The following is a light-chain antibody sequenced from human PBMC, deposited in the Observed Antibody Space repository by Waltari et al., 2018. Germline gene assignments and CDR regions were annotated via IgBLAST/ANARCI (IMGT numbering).Light chain of an antibody. Sequence: IQLTQSPSSLSASLGDRVTITGRASQNIDIYLNWYQQRPGKAPNVLISVASNLRSGVPSRCSGSGSGTVFTLTINNLQPEDFATYYCQQSYSIATFGQGTKLEMK. CDR1: QNIDIY. V-gene: IGKV1-39*01. CDR2: VAS. J-gene: IGKJ2*01. CDR3: QQSYSIAT.